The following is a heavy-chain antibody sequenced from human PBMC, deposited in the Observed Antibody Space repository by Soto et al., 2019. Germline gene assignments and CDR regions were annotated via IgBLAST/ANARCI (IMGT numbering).Heavy chain of an antibody. J-gene: IGHJ4*02. Sequence: EVQLLESGGGLVQPGGSLRLSCSASGFSFSNHAMSWVRQAPGKGLEWVSAIIDDGGRAYYADSVKGRFTISRDNYRNTLSLQMTSLRAEDTAVYYCARDKMEQWLGGGYLDYWGQGTQVTVSS. CDR2: IIDDGGRA. CDR3: ARDKMEQWLGGGYLDY. V-gene: IGHV3-23*01. D-gene: IGHD6-19*01. CDR1: GFSFSNHA.